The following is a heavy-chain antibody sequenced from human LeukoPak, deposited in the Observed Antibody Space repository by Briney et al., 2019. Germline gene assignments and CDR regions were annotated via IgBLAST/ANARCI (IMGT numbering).Heavy chain of an antibody. CDR1: GGTFSIYA. CDR2: IIPIFGTA. V-gene: IGHV1-69*13. J-gene: IGHJ6*02. CDR3: ARPRDYYYGMDV. Sequence: SVKVSCKASGGTFSIYAISWVRQAPGQGLEWMGGIIPIFGTANYAQKFQGRVTITADESTSTAYMELSSLRSEDTAVYYCARPRDYYYGMDVWGQGTTVTVSS.